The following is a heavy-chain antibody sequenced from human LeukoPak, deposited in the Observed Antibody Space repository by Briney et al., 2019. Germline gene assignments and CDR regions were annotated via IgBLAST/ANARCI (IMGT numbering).Heavy chain of an antibody. CDR3: VRDVDF. CDR2: IHHSGST. Sequence: PSETLSLTCSVSGYSISSGYFWGWFRQPPGKGLEWIGSIHHSGSTYYNPVLKSRVAMSVDTSKNQFSLQLSSVTAADTAVYYCVRDVDFWGQGTLVTVSS. V-gene: IGHV4-38-2*02. CDR1: GYSISSGYF. J-gene: IGHJ4*02.